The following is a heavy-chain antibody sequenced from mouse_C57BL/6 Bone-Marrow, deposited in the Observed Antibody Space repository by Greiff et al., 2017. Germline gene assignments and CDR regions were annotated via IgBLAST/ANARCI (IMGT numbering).Heavy chain of an antibody. V-gene: IGHV5-4*01. CDR1: GFTFSSYA. J-gene: IGHJ2*01. CDR2: ISDGGSYT. CDR3: ARDQEIDGYFPDY. Sequence: DVMLVESGGGLVKPGGSLKLSCAASGFTFSSYAMSWVRQTPEKRLEWVATISDGGSYTYYPDNVKGRFTISRDNAKNNLYLQMSHLKSEDTAMYYCARDQEIDGYFPDYWGKGTTLTVSS. D-gene: IGHD2-3*01.